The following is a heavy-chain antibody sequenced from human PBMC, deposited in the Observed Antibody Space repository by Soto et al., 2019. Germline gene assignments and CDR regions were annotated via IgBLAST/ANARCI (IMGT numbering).Heavy chain of an antibody. D-gene: IGHD2-2*02. Sequence: SETLSLTCTVSGGSISSSSYYWGWIRQPPGKGLEWIGSIYYSGSTYYNPSLKSRVTISVDTSKNQFSLKLSSVTAADTAVYYCARLYCSSTSCYTFDCWGQGTLVTVSS. J-gene: IGHJ4*02. CDR1: GGSISSSSYY. V-gene: IGHV4-39*01. CDR3: ARLYCSSTSCYTFDC. CDR2: IYYSGST.